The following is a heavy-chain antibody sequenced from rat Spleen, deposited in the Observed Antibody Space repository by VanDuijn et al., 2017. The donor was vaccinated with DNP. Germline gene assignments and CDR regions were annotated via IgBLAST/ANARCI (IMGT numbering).Heavy chain of an antibody. CDR1: GFTFSNYY. D-gene: IGHD1-6*01. Sequence: EVQLVASGGGLVQPGRSMKLSCAASGFTFSNYYMAWVRQAPTKGLEWVASIGTGGGDTYYRDSVKGRFTISRDNAKNTQYLQMDSLRSDDTATYYCARGADGFDYWGQGLMVTVSS. CDR3: ARGADGFDY. J-gene: IGHJ2*01. CDR2: IGTGGGDT. V-gene: IGHV5-25*01.